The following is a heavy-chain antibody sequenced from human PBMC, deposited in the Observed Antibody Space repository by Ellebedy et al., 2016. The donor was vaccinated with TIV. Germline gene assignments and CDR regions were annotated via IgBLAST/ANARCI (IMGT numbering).Heavy chain of an antibody. J-gene: IGHJ4*02. D-gene: IGHD1-26*01. CDR2: VDSSGST. V-gene: IGHV4-4*07. CDR3: ARGIVTPFFDS. CDR1: GGSISSYY. Sequence: SETLSLTCIVSGGSISSYYWSWIRQPAGKGLQWIGRVDSSGSTNFNPSLKSRVIMSLDTSKNQFSLRLTSLTAADTAVYYCARGIVTPFFDSWGKGTLVTVSS.